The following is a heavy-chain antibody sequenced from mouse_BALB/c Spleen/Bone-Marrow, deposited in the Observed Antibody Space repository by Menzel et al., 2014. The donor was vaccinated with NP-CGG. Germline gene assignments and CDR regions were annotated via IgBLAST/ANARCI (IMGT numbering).Heavy chain of an antibody. V-gene: IGHV7-3*02. CDR1: GFTFTDYY. Sequence: EVKLVESGGGLVQPGGSLRLSCATSGFTFTDYYMSWVRQPPGKALEWLGFIRNKANGYTTEYSASVKGRFTIPRDNSQSILYLQMNTLRAEDSATYYCARDGYDDYWGQGTTLTVSS. CDR2: IRNKANGYTT. CDR3: ARDGYDDY. J-gene: IGHJ2*01. D-gene: IGHD2-2*01.